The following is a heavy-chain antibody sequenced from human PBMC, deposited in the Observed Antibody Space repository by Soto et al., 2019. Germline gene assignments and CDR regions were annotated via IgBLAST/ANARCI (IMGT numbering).Heavy chain of an antibody. CDR2: IYPGDSDT. D-gene: IGHD6-19*01. CDR3: ARRLRSGWFFEF. V-gene: IGHV5-51*01. Sequence: GESLKISCKGSGYSFTSYWIGWVRQMPGKGLEWMGIIYPGDSDTRYSPSFQGQVAFSADKSISTAYLQWSGLKASDTAIYYCARRLRSGWFFEFWGQGTLVTVSS. J-gene: IGHJ4*02. CDR1: GYSFTSYW.